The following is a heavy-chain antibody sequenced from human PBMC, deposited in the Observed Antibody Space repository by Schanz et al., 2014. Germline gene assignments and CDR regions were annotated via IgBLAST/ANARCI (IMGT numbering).Heavy chain of an antibody. Sequence: EAHLVESGGGLVKPGGSLTLSCAASRFTVTNAWMSWVRQAPGKGLEWVGRIKSKSDGGTTYYADSVKGRFTISRDNSKNTLYLQMNSLRPEDTAVYYCAKYRGYYRVSGSYRELEYWGQGTLVTVSS. CDR2: IKSKSDGGTT. CDR3: AKYRGYYRVSGSYRELEY. D-gene: IGHD3-10*01. CDR1: RFTVTNAW. V-gene: IGHV3-15*01. J-gene: IGHJ4*02.